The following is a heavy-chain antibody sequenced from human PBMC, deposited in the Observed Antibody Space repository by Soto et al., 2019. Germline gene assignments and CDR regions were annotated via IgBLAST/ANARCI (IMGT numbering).Heavy chain of an antibody. CDR3: ARQEYYYGSSGYYTMRSYFDY. V-gene: IGHV4-39*01. D-gene: IGHD3-22*01. J-gene: IGHJ4*02. CDR1: GGSIGSSSYY. CDR2: IYYSGST. Sequence: SETLSLTCTVSGGSIGSSSYYWGWIRQPPGKGLEWIGSIYYSGSTYYNPSLKSRVTISVDTSKNQFSLKLSSVTAADTAVYYCARQEYYYGSSGYYTMRSYFDYWGQGTLVTVSS.